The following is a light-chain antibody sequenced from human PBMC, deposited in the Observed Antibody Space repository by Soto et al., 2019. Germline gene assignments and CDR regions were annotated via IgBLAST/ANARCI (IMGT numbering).Light chain of an antibody. CDR2: GAS. J-gene: IGKJ1*01. Sequence: EIVMTQSPATLSVSPGERATLSCRASQSVSSNFAWYQQKPGQAPRLLIYGASTSSTGIPARFSGSGSGTEFTPTISRPQSEDFSAYYCPTYHIWPSSTFGPGTTVPIK. V-gene: IGKV3-15*01. CDR1: QSVSSN. CDR3: PTYHIWPSST.